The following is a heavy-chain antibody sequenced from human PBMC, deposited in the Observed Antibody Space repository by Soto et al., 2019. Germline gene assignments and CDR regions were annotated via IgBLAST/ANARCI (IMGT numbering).Heavy chain of an antibody. V-gene: IGHV3-30*04. D-gene: IGHD1-26*01. Sequence: GSLRLSCAASGFSFRNYAIHWVRQAPGKGLEWVAVISRDGSHKYYLDSVKGRFTISRDNSKDTVNLLMNSLRDDDSAMYYCARSRNSAVADSFDFWGQGTLVTVSS. J-gene: IGHJ4*02. CDR3: ARSRNSAVADSFDF. CDR2: ISRDGSHK. CDR1: GFSFRNYA.